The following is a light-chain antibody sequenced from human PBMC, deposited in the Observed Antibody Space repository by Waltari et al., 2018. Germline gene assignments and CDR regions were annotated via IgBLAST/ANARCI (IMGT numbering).Light chain of an antibody. V-gene: IGLV1-47*01. CDR2: RKN. CDR1: NSNLGRNY. J-gene: IGLJ1*01. CDR3: ASWDDSHYV. Sequence: QSVLTQPPSASETPGQRVTISCSGSNSNLGRNYLYWYHQLPGTAPQLHIYRKNQRPSGVPDRFSASKSGTSASLAIDGLRSEDEAVYYCASWDDSHYVFGPGTQVTVL.